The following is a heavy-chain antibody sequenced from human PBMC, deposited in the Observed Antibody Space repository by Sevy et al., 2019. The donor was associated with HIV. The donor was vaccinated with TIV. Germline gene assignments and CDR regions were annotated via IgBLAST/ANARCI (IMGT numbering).Heavy chain of an antibody. CDR2: ISGSGGST. Sequence: GGSLRLSCAASGFTFSSYAMSWVRQAPGKGLEWVSAISGSGGSTYYADSVKGRFTISRDNSKNTPYLQMNSLRAEDTGVYYCEGSWSPFDYWGQGTLVTVSS. CDR1: GFTFSSYA. CDR3: EGSWSPFDY. D-gene: IGHD6-13*01. V-gene: IGHV3-23*01. J-gene: IGHJ4*02.